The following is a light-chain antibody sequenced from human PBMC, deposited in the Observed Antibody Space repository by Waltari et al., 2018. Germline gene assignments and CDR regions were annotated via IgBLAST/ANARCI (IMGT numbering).Light chain of an antibody. J-gene: IGKJ1*01. Sequence: DIQMTQSPSSLSTFVGDRVTITCRASQSVDSWLAWYQQKPGKAPNLLIYRTSSLESGVPPRFSGSGFGTEFTLTISSLQPDDFATYYCQQYKTDSRTFGQGTKVEIK. V-gene: IGKV1-5*03. CDR1: QSVDSW. CDR3: QQYKTDSRT. CDR2: RTS.